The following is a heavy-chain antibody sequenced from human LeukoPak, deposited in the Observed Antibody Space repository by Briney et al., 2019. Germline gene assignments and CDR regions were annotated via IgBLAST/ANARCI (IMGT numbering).Heavy chain of an antibody. J-gene: IGHJ4*02. Sequence: GGSLRLSCAASGFTFNTYGMHWVRQAPGKGLEWLAVIWYDGSNKYYADSVKGRFTISRDSSKNTLYLQMNSLRAEDTAVYYCVRDNSGSVVRGVLQYWGQGTLVTVSS. D-gene: IGHD3-10*01. CDR1: GFTFNTYG. CDR3: VRDNSGSVVRGVLQY. V-gene: IGHV3-33*01. CDR2: IWYDGSNK.